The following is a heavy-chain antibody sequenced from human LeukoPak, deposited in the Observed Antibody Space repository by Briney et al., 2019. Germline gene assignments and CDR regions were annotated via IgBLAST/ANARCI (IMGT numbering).Heavy chain of an antibody. D-gene: IGHD2-15*01. CDR2: IYYSGST. V-gene: IGHV4-39*01. Sequence: SETLSLTCTVSGGSISSSSYYWGWIRQPPGKGLEWIGSIYYSGSTYYNPSLKSRVTISVDTSKNQFSLKPSSVTAADTAVYYCASQYCSGGSCYYRSFDYWGQGTLVTVSS. CDR3: ASQYCSGGSCYYRSFDY. CDR1: GGSISSSSYY. J-gene: IGHJ4*02.